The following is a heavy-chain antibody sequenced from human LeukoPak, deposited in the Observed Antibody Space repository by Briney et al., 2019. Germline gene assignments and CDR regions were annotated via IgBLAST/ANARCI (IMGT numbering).Heavy chain of an antibody. CDR3: ARGAGRQQLEQNY. D-gene: IGHD6-13*01. J-gene: IGHJ4*02. V-gene: IGHV3-7*01. CDR1: GFTFTNYW. CDR2: IDPSGSVQ. Sequence: GGSLRLSCVASGFTFTNYWMSWVRQAPGRGPEWLAIIDPSGSVQWYEESVRGRFTLSRDNAQNSVYLQMNSLRAEDTAVHYCARGAGRQQLEQNYWGQGNMVTVSS.